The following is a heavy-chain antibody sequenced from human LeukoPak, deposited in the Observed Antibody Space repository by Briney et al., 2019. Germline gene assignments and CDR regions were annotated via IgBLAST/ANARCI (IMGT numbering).Heavy chain of an antibody. CDR3: ARHELGYCSGGSCYWWFDP. CDR1: GVSISSYY. J-gene: IGHJ5*02. CDR2: IYYSGST. D-gene: IGHD2-15*01. V-gene: IGHV4-59*08. Sequence: SETLSLTCTVSGVSISSYYWSWIRQPPGKGLEWIGYIYYSGSTNYNPSLKSRVTISVDTSKNQFSLSLSSVTAADTAVYYCARHELGYCSGGSCYWWFDPWGQGTLVTVSP.